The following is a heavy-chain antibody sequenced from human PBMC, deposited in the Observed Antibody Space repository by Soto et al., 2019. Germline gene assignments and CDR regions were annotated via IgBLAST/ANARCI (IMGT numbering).Heavy chain of an antibody. J-gene: IGHJ6*03. CDR3: ARVSDREWLLDNYYYYMDV. CDR2: ISSSGSTI. D-gene: IGHD3-3*01. V-gene: IGHV3-11*01. Sequence: QVQLVESGGGLVKPGGSLRLSCAASGFTFSDYYMSWIRQAPGKGLEWVSYISSSGSTIYYADSLKGRFTISRDNAENSLYLQMTSLRAEDTAVYYCARVSDREWLLDNYYYYMDVWGKGTTVTFSS. CDR1: GFTFSDYY.